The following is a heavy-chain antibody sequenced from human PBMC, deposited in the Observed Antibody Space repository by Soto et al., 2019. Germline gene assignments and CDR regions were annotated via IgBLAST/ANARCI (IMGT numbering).Heavy chain of an antibody. V-gene: IGHV4-59*01. CDR2: IYYSGST. J-gene: IGHJ4*02. Sequence: SETLSLTCTVSGGSISSYYWSWIRQPPGKGLEWIGYIYYSGSTNYNPSLKSRVTISVDTSKNQFSLKLSSVTAADTAVYYCAREGCSSTSCYGFDYWGQGTLVTVSS. CDR1: GGSISSYY. CDR3: AREGCSSTSCYGFDY. D-gene: IGHD2-2*01.